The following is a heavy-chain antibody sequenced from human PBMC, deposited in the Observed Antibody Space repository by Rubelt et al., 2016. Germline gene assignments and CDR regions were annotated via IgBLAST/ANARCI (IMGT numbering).Heavy chain of an antibody. CDR2: INPSGGST. Sequence: QVQLVQSGAEVKKPGASVRISCKSFRYTFTNYYIHWVRQTPGQGLEWMGLINPSGGSTLSPQKFQGRVTMTTDTSTDTIYMGLMSLRSDETAVYYCARGGIYSPDYWGQGTLVTVSS. CDR3: ARGGIYSPDY. V-gene: IGHV1-46*01. D-gene: IGHD3-16*01. J-gene: IGHJ4*02. CDR1: RYTFTNYY.